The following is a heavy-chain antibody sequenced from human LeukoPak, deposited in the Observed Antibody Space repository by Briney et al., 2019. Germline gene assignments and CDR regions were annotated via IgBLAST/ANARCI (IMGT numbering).Heavy chain of an antibody. D-gene: IGHD6-13*01. CDR1: GFTVSSSY. CDR3: ARDLEAANTYYFDY. J-gene: IGHJ4*02. CDR2: ISSAGTT. V-gene: IGHV3-66*01. Sequence: PGGSLRLSCAASGFTVSSSYMSWVRQAPGKGLGWVSIISSAGTTYYADSVKGRFTIPRDNSKNTVYLQVNSLRDEDTAVYYCARDLEAANTYYFDYWGQGTMVTVSS.